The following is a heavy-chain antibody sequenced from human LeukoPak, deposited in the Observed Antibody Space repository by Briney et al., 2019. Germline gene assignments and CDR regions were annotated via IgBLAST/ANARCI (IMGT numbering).Heavy chain of an antibody. CDR2: ISGSGSRT. CDR1: GFTFSSYA. J-gene: IGHJ4*02. D-gene: IGHD6-19*01. Sequence: GGSLRLSCGASGFTFSSYAMAWVRQAPGKGLEWVSTISGSGSRTDYADSVKGRFTISRDNSKNLYLQMNSLRAEDTAVYYCAKDSATSGWSGGFDYWGQGILVTVSS. CDR3: AKDSATSGWSGGFDY. V-gene: IGHV3-23*01.